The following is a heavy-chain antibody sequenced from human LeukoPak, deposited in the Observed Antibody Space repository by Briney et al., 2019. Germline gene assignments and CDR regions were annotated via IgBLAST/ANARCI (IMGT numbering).Heavy chain of an antibody. Sequence: VASVKVSCKASGGTFSSYAISWVRQAPGQGLEWMGGIIPIFGTANYAQKFQGRVTITTDESTSTAYMELSSLRSEDTAVYYCARVLGYSSSWSPTWGQGTLVTVSS. CDR1: GGTFSSYA. CDR3: ARVLGYSSSWSPT. J-gene: IGHJ4*02. CDR2: IIPIFGTA. V-gene: IGHV1-69*05. D-gene: IGHD6-13*01.